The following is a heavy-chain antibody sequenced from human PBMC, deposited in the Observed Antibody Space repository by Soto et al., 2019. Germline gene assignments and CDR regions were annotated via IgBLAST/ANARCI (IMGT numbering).Heavy chain of an antibody. D-gene: IGHD3-16*01. CDR2: INPSGGST. Sequence: ASGKVSCKASGYTFTSYYMHWVRQAPGQGLEWMGIINPSGGSTSYAQKFQGRVTITRDTSTSTVYMELSSPRSEDAAVYYCARDYDFMITFGGAEYYYGMDVWGQGTTVTVSS. V-gene: IGHV1-46*01. J-gene: IGHJ6*02. CDR1: GYTFTSYY. CDR3: ARDYDFMITFGGAEYYYGMDV.